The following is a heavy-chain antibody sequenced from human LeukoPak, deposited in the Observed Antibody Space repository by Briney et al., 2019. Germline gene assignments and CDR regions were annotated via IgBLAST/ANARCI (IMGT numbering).Heavy chain of an antibody. CDR3: AKGCGGNCYSFSA. CDR1: GFTFSDYV. Sequence: GGSLRLSCAASGFTFSDYVMSWVRQAPGKGLEWVSSIGGPGGSTHCAESAKGRFTISRDNSKSTLYLQLNSLGAEDTALYYCAKGCGGNCYSFSAWGQGTLVTVSS. V-gene: IGHV3-23*01. D-gene: IGHD2-15*01. CDR2: IGGPGGST. J-gene: IGHJ5*02.